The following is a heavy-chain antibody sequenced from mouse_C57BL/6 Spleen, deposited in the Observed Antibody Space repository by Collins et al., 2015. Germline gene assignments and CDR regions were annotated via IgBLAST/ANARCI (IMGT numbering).Heavy chain of an antibody. J-gene: IGHJ2*01. CDR1: GYTFTDYY. V-gene: IGHV1-26*01. CDR2: INPNNGGT. Sequence: GKPGASVKISCKASGYTFTDYYMNWVKQSHGKSLEWIGDINPNNGGTSYNQKFKGKATLTVDKSSSTAYMELRSLTSEDSAVYYCARLAFDYWGQGTTLTVSS. CDR3: ARLAFDY.